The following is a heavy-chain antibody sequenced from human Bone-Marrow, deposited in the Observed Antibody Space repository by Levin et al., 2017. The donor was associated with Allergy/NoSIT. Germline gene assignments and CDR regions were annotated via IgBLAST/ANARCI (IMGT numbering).Heavy chain of an antibody. J-gene: IGHJ4*02. Sequence: PSETLSLTCTVSGGSISGHYWSWIRQAAGRGLEWIGRIYSSGDTKYNPSLNSRVLMSVDTSRSQFSLKLTSVTAADTAIYYCARMSDTAGNFYPDDYWGQGTLVTVSS. CDR3: ARMSDTAGNFYPDDY. D-gene: IGHD2/OR15-2a*01. V-gene: IGHV4-4*07. CDR2: IYSSGDT. CDR1: GGSISGHY.